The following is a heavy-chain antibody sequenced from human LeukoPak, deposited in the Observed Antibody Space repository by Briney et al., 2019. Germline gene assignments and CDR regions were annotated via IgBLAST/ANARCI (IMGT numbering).Heavy chain of an antibody. CDR2: INHSGST. J-gene: IGHJ6*02. CDR3: ARGRYCSSTSCYPGGRGMDV. CDR1: GGSISSYY. D-gene: IGHD2-2*01. Sequence: SETLSLTCTVSGGSISSYYWSWIRQPPGKGLEWIGEINHSGSTNYNPSLKSRVTISVDTSKNQFSLKLSSVTAADTAVYYCARGRYCSSTSCYPGGRGMDVWGQGTTVTVSS. V-gene: IGHV4-34*01.